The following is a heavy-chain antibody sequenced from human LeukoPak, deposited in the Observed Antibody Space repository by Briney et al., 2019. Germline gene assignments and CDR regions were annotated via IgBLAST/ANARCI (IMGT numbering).Heavy chain of an antibody. V-gene: IGHV3-74*01. D-gene: IGHD2-2*01. J-gene: IGHJ6*03. CDR1: GFTFSSYW. CDR2: INTDGSST. Sequence: PGGSLRLSCAASGFTFSSYWMHWVRQAPGKGLVWVSRINTDGSSTSYADSVKGRFTISRDNAKNTLYLQMNSLRAEDTAVYYCARDRSSSTSSHAYYYYMDVWGKGTTVTVSS. CDR3: ARDRSSSTSSHAYYYYMDV.